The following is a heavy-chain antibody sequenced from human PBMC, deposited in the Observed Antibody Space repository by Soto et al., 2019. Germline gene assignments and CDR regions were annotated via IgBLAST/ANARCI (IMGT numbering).Heavy chain of an antibody. CDR2: LSSDGFGA. CDR1: GFSLSPYW. CDR3: ARDFGGPDH. D-gene: IGHD3-16*01. Sequence: EVHLEESGGGLVQPGGSLRLSCAASGFSLSPYWMHWVRQVPGRGLEWVARLSSDGFGAAYADSVKGRFFISRDIARNTLSLQVNRLRADDTAVYFWARDFGGPDHWGRGTSVTVSS. V-gene: IGHV3-74*03. J-gene: IGHJ5*02.